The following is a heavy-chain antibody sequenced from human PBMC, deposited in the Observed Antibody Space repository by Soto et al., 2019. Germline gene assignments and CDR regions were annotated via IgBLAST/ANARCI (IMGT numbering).Heavy chain of an antibody. J-gene: IGHJ5*02. D-gene: IGHD1-26*01. CDR3: ARDQTGSYPYNWFDP. Sequence: QVQLVESGGGVVQPGRSLSLSCAASGFTFSNYAIHWVRQAPGKGLEWVSVICSDGSNKYYTDSVKGRFTISRDNSKNTVHLQMNSLRAEDTTVYYCARDQTGSYPYNWFDPWGQGTLVTVSS. CDR2: ICSDGSNK. CDR1: GFTFSNYA. V-gene: IGHV3-33*01.